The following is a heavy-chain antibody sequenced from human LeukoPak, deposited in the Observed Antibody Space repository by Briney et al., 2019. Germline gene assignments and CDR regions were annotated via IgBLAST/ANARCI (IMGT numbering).Heavy chain of an antibody. Sequence: SQTLSLTCSVSGGSITEDNYYWTWIRQHPERGLEWIGYIYKTGNTHYNPAHKGRLTISIDTSKSQFSLNLSSVTAADTALYYCARYYYGSSGYHYYDYWGQGILVIVSS. CDR2: IYKTGNT. CDR1: GGSITEDNYY. D-gene: IGHD3-22*01. V-gene: IGHV4-31*02. CDR3: ARYYYGSSGYHYYDY. J-gene: IGHJ4*02.